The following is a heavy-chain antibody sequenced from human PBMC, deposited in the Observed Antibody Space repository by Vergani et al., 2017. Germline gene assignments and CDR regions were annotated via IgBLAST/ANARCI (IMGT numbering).Heavy chain of an antibody. CDR1: GYSISSDYY. Sequence: QVRLQESGPGLVKTSETLSLTCTVSGYSISSDYYWGWIRQSPGKGLEWLGSIYHGENTFYNPSLKSRVAISADTSKNQFSLKVTSVTAADTAVYYCAKTGIASVGTGGVLWGQGTQVTVSS. J-gene: IGHJ1*01. D-gene: IGHD6-13*01. CDR2: IYHGENT. V-gene: IGHV4-38-2*02. CDR3: AKTGIASVGTGGVL.